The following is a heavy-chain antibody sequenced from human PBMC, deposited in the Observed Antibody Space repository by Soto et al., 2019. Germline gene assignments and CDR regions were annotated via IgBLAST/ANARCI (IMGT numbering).Heavy chain of an antibody. D-gene: IGHD2-2*01. V-gene: IGHV3-23*01. J-gene: IGHJ6*02. Sequence: GGSLRLSCAASGFTFSSYAMSWVRQAPGKGLEWVSAISGSGGSTYYADSVKGRFTISRDNSKNTLYLQMNSLRAEDTAVYYCAKGGTSRTYYYYGMDVWGQGTTVTVSS. CDR1: GFTFSSYA. CDR2: ISGSGGST. CDR3: AKGGTSRTYYYYGMDV.